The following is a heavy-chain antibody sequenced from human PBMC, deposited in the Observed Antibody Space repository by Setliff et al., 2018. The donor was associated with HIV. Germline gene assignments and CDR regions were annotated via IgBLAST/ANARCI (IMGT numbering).Heavy chain of an antibody. V-gene: IGHV4-28*03. CDR1: GYSITSTNW. D-gene: IGHD3-22*01. CDR3: ARGGAFYYYDSNGNFMSGGAKDTFDI. CDR2: MYHSGNT. Sequence: TLSLTCDVSGYSITSTNWWVWIRQRPGKGLEWIGYMYHSGNTYYNPSLKSRLTMSIDMSKNQFSLKLTSVTAVDTAVYFCARGGAFYYYDSNGNFMSGGAKDTFDIWGQGTMVTVSS. J-gene: IGHJ3*02.